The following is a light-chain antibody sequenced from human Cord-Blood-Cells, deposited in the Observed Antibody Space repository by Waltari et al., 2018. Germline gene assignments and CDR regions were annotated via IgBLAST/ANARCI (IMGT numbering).Light chain of an antibody. CDR1: SSEVGGYNY. CDR3: CSYAGSYTYV. Sequence: QSALTQPRSVSGSPGQSVTISCTGTSSEVGGYNYFSCYHQHPAKAPKLMIDDVSKRPSGVPDRFSGSKSGNTASLTISGLQAEDEADYYCCSYAGSYTYVFGTGTKVTVL. V-gene: IGLV2-11*01. CDR2: DVS. J-gene: IGLJ1*01.